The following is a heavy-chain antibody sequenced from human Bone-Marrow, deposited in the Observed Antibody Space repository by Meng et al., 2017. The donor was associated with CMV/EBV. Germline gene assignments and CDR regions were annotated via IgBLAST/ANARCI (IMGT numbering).Heavy chain of an antibody. CDR2: IYYSGST. V-gene: IGHV4-39*07. J-gene: IGHJ3*02. Sequence: SETLSLTCTVSGGFISSSSYYWGWIRQPPGKGLEWIGSIYYSGSTYYNPSLKSRVTISVDTSKNQFSLKLRSVTAADTAVYYCARGRGSGPDAFDIWGQGTMVTVSS. CDR1: GGFISSSSYY. D-gene: IGHD2-15*01. CDR3: ARGRGSGPDAFDI.